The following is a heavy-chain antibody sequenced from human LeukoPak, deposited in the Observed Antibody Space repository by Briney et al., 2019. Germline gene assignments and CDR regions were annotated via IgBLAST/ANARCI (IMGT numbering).Heavy chain of an antibody. V-gene: IGHV4-59*01. CDR2: IYYSGST. D-gene: IGHD2-21*02. J-gene: IGHJ6*03. CDR3: ARVVVTRPNSYYYYYYMDV. Sequence: SETLSLTCTVSGGSISSYYWSWIRQPPGKGLEWIGYIYYSGSTNYNPSLKSRVTISVDTSKNQFSLKLSSVTAADTAVYYCARVVVTRPNSYYYYYYMDVWGKGTTVTVSS. CDR1: GGSISSYY.